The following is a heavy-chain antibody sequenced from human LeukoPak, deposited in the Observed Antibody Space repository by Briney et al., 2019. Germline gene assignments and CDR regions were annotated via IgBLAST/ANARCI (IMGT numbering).Heavy chain of an antibody. D-gene: IGHD2-8*02. CDR2: ISGSGGST. Sequence: GGSLRLSCAASGFTFSSYAMSWFARLPGKGWGWFSAISGSGGSTYYADSVKGRFTISRDNSKNTSYLQMKSLRAEDTAVYYCAKGGMSVTGGIDIWGQGTMVTVSS. J-gene: IGHJ3*02. CDR1: GFTFSSYA. V-gene: IGHV3-23*01. CDR3: AKGGMSVTGGIDI.